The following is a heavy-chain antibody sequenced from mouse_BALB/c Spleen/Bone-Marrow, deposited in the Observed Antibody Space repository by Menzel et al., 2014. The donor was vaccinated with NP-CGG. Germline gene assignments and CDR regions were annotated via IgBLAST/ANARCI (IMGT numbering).Heavy chain of an antibody. CDR2: IRNKANGYTT. D-gene: IGHD2-14*01. J-gene: IGHJ1*01. CDR1: GFTFTDYY. CDR3: ARDDYRYDGWYFDV. V-gene: IGHV7-3*02. Sequence: VQLKDSGGGLVQPGGSLRLSCAISGFTFTDYYMSWVRQPPGKALEWLGFIRNKANGYTTEYSASVKGRFTISRDNSQSILYLQMNTLRAEDSATYYCARDDYRYDGWYFDVWGAGTTVTVSS.